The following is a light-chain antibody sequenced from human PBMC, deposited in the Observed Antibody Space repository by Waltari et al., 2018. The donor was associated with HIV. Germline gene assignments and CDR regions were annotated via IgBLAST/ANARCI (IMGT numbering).Light chain of an antibody. V-gene: IGLV1-44*01. Sequence: QSVLNQSPSASGTPGQRVIISCSGSSSNIGSNTVTWYQQFPGTAPKLLIYSYGQWPSGVPERFSGSKSATSASRAISGLRSEDEADYYCATWDDSLNAWVFGGGTKLTVL. J-gene: IGLJ3*02. CDR1: SSNIGSNT. CDR2: SYG. CDR3: ATWDDSLNAWV.